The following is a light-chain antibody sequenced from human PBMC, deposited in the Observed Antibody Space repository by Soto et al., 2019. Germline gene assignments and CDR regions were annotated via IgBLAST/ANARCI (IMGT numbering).Light chain of an antibody. CDR2: GAS. CDR3: QQYGSSPRFT. V-gene: IGKV3-20*01. J-gene: IGKJ3*01. CDR1: QSVSSSY. Sequence: EIVLTQSPGTLSLSPGERATLSGRASQSVSSSYLAWYQQKPGQAPWLLSYGASSRATGIPDRFSGSGSGTDFTLTISRLEPEDFALYYCQQYGSSPRFTFGPGTKVDIK.